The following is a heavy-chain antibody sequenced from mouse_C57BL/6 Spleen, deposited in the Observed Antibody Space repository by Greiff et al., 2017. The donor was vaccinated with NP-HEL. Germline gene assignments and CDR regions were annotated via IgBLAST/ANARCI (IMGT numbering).Heavy chain of an antibody. V-gene: IGHV1-72*01. CDR3: ASSVYYGSSFWYFDV. CDR1: GYTFTSYW. CDR2: IDPNSGGT. J-gene: IGHJ1*03. D-gene: IGHD1-1*01. Sequence: VKLQESGAELVKPGASVKLSCKASGYTFTSYWMHWVKQRPGRGLEWIGRIDPNSGGTKYNEQFKSKATLTVDKPSSTAYMQLSSLTSEDSAVYNCASSVYYGSSFWYFDVWGTGTTVTVSS.